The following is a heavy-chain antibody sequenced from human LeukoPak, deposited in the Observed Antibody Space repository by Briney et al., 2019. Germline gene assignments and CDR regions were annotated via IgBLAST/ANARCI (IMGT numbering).Heavy chain of an antibody. CDR2: ISAYNGNT. D-gene: IGHD2-21*02. CDR1: GYTFTSYG. Sequence: ASVKVSCKASGYTFTSYGISWVRQAPGEGLEWTGWISAYNGNTNYAQKLQGRVTMTTDTSTSTAYMELRSLRSDDTAVYYCARDLTVVTAYYFDYWGQGTLVTVSS. CDR3: ARDLTVVTAYYFDY. V-gene: IGHV1-18*01. J-gene: IGHJ4*02.